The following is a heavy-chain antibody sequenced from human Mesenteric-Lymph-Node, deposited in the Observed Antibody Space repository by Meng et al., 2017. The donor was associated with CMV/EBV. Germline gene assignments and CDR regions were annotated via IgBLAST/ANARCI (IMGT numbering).Heavy chain of an antibody. D-gene: IGHD1-26*01. CDR3: ARQRSGWELLKSFDS. CDR1: GFTFSDYG. V-gene: IGHV3-21*01. Sequence: GSLRLSCAASGFTFSDYGMNWVRQAPGKGLGWVSSISGSGTKMYNGESVRGRFTISRDNAKNSLYLQMNSLRAEDTAVYFCARQRSGWELLKSFDSWGQGTLVTVSS. J-gene: IGHJ4*02. CDR2: ISGSGTKM.